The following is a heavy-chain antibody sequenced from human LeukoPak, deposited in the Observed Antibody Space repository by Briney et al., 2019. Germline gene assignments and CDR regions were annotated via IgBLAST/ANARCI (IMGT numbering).Heavy chain of an antibody. D-gene: IGHD2-2*01. J-gene: IGHJ4*02. CDR2: IIPIFGTA. CDR1: GGTFSSYA. CDR3: ARLGYCSSTSCVIIDY. V-gene: IGHV1-69*05. Sequence: GASVKASCKASGGTFSSYAISWVRQAPGQGLEWMGGIIPIFGTANYAQKFQGRVTITTDESTSTAYMELSSLRSEDTAVYYCARLGYCSSTSCVIIDYWGQGTLVTVSS.